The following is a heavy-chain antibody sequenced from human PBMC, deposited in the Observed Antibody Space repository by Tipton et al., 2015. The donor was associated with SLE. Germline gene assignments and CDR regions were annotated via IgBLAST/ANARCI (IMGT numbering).Heavy chain of an antibody. Sequence: SLRLSCAASGFTFSSYAMSWVRQAPGKGLEWVSAISGSGGSTYYADSVKGRFTISRDNPKNTLYLQMNSLRAEDTAVYYCAKAGHGVAVAGLYAFDIWGQGTMVTVSS. CDR3: AKAGHGVAVAGLYAFDI. D-gene: IGHD6-19*01. CDR1: GFTFSSYA. V-gene: IGHV3-23*01. J-gene: IGHJ3*02. CDR2: ISGSGGST.